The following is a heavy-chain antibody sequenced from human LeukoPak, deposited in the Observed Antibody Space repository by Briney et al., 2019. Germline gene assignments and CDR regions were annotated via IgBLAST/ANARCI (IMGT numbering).Heavy chain of an antibody. V-gene: IGHV4-59*11. CDR3: ARDEPSSSWTYFDY. J-gene: IGHJ4*02. Sequence: SETLSLTCTVSGGSISSHYWSWIRQPPGKGLEWIGYIYYSGSTNHNPSLKSRVTISVDTSKNQFSLKLSSVTAADTAVYYCARDEPSSSWTYFDYWGQGTLVTVSS. D-gene: IGHD6-13*01. CDR1: GGSISSHY. CDR2: IYYSGST.